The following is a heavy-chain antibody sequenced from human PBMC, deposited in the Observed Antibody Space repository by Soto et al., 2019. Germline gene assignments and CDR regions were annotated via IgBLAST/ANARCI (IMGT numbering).Heavy chain of an antibody. CDR1: GDSVSSNSAA. J-gene: IGHJ6*02. CDR2: TYYRSKWYN. D-gene: IGHD2-8*01. Sequence: SPTLSLPCAISGDSVSSNSAAWNWIRQSPSRGLEWLGRTYYRSKWYNDYAVSVKSRITINPDTSKNQFSLQLNSVTPEDTAVYYCAGAGLYPPYYYYGMDVWGQGTTVTVSS. V-gene: IGHV6-1*01. CDR3: AGAGLYPPYYYYGMDV.